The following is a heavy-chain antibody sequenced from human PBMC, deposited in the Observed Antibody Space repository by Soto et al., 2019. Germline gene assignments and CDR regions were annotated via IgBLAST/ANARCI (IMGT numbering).Heavy chain of an antibody. CDR1: GFTFSSYA. CDR3: ARDRLVGASHMDV. J-gene: IGHJ6*02. Sequence: XXSLRLSCAASGFTFSSYAMNWVPQAPGKGLEWVAVISYDGSNKYYADSVKGRFTISRDNSKNTLYLQMSSLRAEDTAVYYCARDRLVGASHMDVWGQGTTVTVSS. D-gene: IGHD1-26*01. CDR2: ISYDGSNK. V-gene: IGHV3-30-3*01.